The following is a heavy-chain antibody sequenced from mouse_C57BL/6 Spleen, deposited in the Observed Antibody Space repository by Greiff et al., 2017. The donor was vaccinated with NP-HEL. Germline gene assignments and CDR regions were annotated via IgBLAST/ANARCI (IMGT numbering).Heavy chain of an antibody. CDR3: ARGDYYGSRGYYFDY. CDR1: GYTFTSYW. Sequence: VQLQQPGAELVRPGTSVKLSCKASGYTFTSYWMHWVKQRPGQGLEWIGVIDPSDSYTNYNQKFKGKATLTVDTSSSTAYMQLSSLTSEDSAVYYCARGDYYGSRGYYFDYWGQGTTLTVSS. V-gene: IGHV1-59*01. CDR2: IDPSDSYT. D-gene: IGHD1-1*01. J-gene: IGHJ2*01.